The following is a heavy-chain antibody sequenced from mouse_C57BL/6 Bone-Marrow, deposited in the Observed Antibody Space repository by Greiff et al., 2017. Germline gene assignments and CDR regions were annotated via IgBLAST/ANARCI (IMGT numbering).Heavy chain of an antibody. Sequence: EVQLQQSGPVLVKPGASVKMSCKASGYTFTDYYMNWVKQSHGKSLEWIGVINPYNGGTSYNQKFKGKATLTVDKSSSTAYMELNSLTSEDSAVYYCARDYYGSRNHYWGQGTTLTVSS. CDR3: ARDYYGSRNHY. J-gene: IGHJ2*01. CDR2: INPYNGGT. V-gene: IGHV1-19*01. CDR1: GYTFTDYY. D-gene: IGHD1-1*01.